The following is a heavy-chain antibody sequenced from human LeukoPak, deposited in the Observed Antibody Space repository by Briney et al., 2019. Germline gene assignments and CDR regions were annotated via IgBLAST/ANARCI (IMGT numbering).Heavy chain of an antibody. D-gene: IGHD4-23*01. CDR3: ARDPSYGGNSALGLDY. V-gene: IGHV3-30-3*01. Sequence: GGSLRLSCAASGFTFSSYAMHWVRQAPGKGLEWVAVISYDGSNKYYADSVKGRFTISRDNSKNTLYLQMNSLRAEDTAVYYCARDPSYGGNSALGLDYWGQGTLVTVSS. CDR2: ISYDGSNK. J-gene: IGHJ4*02. CDR1: GFTFSSYA.